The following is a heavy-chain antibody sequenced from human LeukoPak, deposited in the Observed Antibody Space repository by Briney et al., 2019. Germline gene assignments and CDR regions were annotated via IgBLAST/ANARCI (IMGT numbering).Heavy chain of an antibody. CDR2: INHSGST. CDR1: VGSFSGYY. Sequence: PSETLSLTCAVYVGSFSGYYWSWIRQPPGKGLEWIGEINHSGSTNYNPSLKSRVTISVDTSKNQFSLKLSSVTAADTAVYYCARGLPYRARFDPWGQGTLVTVSS. D-gene: IGHD2-2*01. J-gene: IGHJ5*02. V-gene: IGHV4-34*01. CDR3: ARGLPYRARFDP.